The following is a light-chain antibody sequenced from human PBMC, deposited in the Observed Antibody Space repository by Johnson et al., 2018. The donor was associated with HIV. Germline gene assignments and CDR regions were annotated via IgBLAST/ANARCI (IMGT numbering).Light chain of an antibody. CDR1: SSNIGNKY. V-gene: IGLV1-51*01. Sequence: QSVLTQPPSVSAAPGQKVTISCSGSSSNIGNKYVSWYQQFPGTAPKLLIYDNNKRPSGIPDRFSGSKSGTSATLGITGLQTGDEADYYCGTWDSSLYAYVFGPGTEVTVL. J-gene: IGLJ1*01. CDR2: DNN. CDR3: GTWDSSLYAYV.